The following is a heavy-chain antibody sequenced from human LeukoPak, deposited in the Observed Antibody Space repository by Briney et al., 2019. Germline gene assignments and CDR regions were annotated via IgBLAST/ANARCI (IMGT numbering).Heavy chain of an antibody. CDR3: ARDLGPYYFDY. Sequence: GGSLRLSCAASGFTFSSYAMNWVRQAPGKGLEWVSSISSSSSYIYYADSVKGRFTISRDNAKNSLYLQMNSLRAEDTAVYYCARDLGPYYFDYWGQGTLVTVSS. J-gene: IGHJ4*02. CDR2: ISSSSSYI. CDR1: GFTFSSYA. V-gene: IGHV3-21*01. D-gene: IGHD3/OR15-3a*01.